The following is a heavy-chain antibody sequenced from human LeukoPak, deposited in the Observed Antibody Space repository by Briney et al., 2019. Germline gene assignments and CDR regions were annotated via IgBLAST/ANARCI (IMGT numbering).Heavy chain of an antibody. D-gene: IGHD6-6*01. CDR1: GFTFSSYA. CDR2: ISSSSSYI. Sequence: GGSLRLSCAASGFTFSSYAMNWVRQAPGKGLEWVSSISSSSSYIYYADSVKGRFTISRDNAKISLYLQMNSLRAEDTAVYYCGRSRGYSSSPEPFDYWGQGTLVTVSS. J-gene: IGHJ4*02. V-gene: IGHV3-21*01. CDR3: GRSRGYSSSPEPFDY.